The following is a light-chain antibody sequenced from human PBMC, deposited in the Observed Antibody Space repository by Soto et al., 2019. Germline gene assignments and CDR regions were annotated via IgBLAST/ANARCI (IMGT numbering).Light chain of an antibody. J-gene: IGLJ1*01. V-gene: IGLV2-8*01. Sequence: QSALAQPASVSGSPGQSVTISCTGSSSDVGNSNLVSWFQQAPGKAPKLMIYEVNKRPSGVPDRFSGSKSGNTASLTVSGLQAEDEADYYCSSYAGSSNVFGTGTKLTVL. CDR3: SSYAGSSNV. CDR1: SSDVGNSNL. CDR2: EVN.